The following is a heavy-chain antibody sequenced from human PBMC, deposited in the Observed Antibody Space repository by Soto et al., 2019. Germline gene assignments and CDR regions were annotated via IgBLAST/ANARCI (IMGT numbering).Heavy chain of an antibody. CDR1: GFTFSSYA. CDR3: AREDGRDYYYYGMDV. V-gene: IGHV3-30-3*01. D-gene: IGHD2-21*01. J-gene: IGHJ6*02. CDR2: ISYDGSNK. Sequence: LRLSCAASGFTFSSYAMHWVRQAPGKGLEWVAVISYDGSNKYYADSVKGRFTIPRDNSKNTLYLQMNSLRAEDTAVYYCAREDGRDYYYYGMDVWGQGTTVTVS.